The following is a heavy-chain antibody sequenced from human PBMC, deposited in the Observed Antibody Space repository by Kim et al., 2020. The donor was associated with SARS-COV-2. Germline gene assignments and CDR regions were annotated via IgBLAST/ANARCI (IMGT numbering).Heavy chain of an antibody. CDR3: AKDWEVRGITPDY. CDR2: INAGNGYT. D-gene: IGHD3-10*01. Sequence: ASVKVSCKASGYTFTSYAMHWLRQAPGQRLEWMGWINAGNGYTKYSQKFQGRLTITRDTSASTAYMELSSLTYEDTAVYYCAKDWEVRGITPDYWGQGTPVTVSS. CDR1: GYTFTSYA. V-gene: IGHV1-3*01. J-gene: IGHJ4*02.